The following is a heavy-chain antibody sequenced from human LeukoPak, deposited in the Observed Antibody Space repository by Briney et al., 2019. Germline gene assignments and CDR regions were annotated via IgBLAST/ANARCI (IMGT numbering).Heavy chain of an antibody. V-gene: IGHV4-30-4*01. J-gene: IGHJ4*02. Sequence: SQTLSLTCTVSGGSISSGDYYWSWIRQPPGKGLEWIGYIYYSGSTYYNPSLKSRVTISVDTSKSQFSLKLNSVTAADTAVYYCASRGPSWAGTRTYGYWGQGTLVTVSS. CDR3: ASRGPSWAGTRTYGY. D-gene: IGHD1-1*01. CDR1: GGSISSGDYY. CDR2: IYYSGST.